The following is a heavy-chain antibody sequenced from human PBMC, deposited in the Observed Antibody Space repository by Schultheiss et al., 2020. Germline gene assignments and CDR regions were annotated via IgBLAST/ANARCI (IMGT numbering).Heavy chain of an antibody. CDR1: GFTFSSYA. CDR3: AKDVVRYFFD. V-gene: IGHV3-30*04. J-gene: IGHJ4*02. D-gene: IGHD3-9*01. CDR2: ISYDGSNK. Sequence: GESLKISCAASGFTFSSYAMHWVRQAPGKGLEWVAVISYDGSNKYYADSVKGRFTISRDNSKNTLYLQMNSLRAEDTAVYYCAKDVVRYFFDWGQGTLVTVSS.